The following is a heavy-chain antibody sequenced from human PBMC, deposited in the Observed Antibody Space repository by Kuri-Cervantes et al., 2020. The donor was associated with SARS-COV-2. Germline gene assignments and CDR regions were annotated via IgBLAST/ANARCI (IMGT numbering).Heavy chain of an antibody. D-gene: IGHD3-10*01. V-gene: IGHV3-33*07. CDR3: ARAFMVRGVNGPGY. Sequence: GESLKISCAASGFIFSNYGMFWVRQAPGKGLEWVAVIWYDGSNKFYADSVKGRFSISRDNSKKTLYLQMNSLRAEDTAVYYCARAFMVRGVNGPGYWGQGTLVTVSS. CDR2: IWYDGSNK. J-gene: IGHJ4*02. CDR1: GFIFSNYG.